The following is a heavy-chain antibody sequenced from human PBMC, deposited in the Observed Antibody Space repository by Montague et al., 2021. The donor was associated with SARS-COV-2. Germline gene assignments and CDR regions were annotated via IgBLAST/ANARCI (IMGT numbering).Heavy chain of an antibody. D-gene: IGHD5-18*01. CDR1: GGSISDGGYS. V-gene: IGHV4-31*03. CDR2: IYYSGST. Sequence: TLSLTCTVSGGSISDGGYSWTWIRQLPRKGLEWIGCIYYSGSTFYNPSLKSRLTISVDTSKNQFSLKLSSVTAADTAVYYCAREGRRFQLWLRGDDAYALWGQGTMVTVSS. J-gene: IGHJ3*01. CDR3: AREGRRFQLWLRGDDAYAL.